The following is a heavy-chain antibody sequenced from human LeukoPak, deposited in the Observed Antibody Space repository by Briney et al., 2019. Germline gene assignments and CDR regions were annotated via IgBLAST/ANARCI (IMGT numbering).Heavy chain of an antibody. V-gene: IGHV3-30*01. J-gene: IGHJ4*02. CDR3: ARAEWIQLWASGY. Sequence: PGGSLTLSCAASGFTFSRYAMHGVRQPPGKGLEWVAVISYDGSNKYYADSVKGRFTISRENSKNTLYLQMNSLRAEDTAVCYCARAEWIQLWASGYWGQGTLVTVSS. CDR2: ISYDGSNK. CDR1: GFTFSRYA. D-gene: IGHD5-18*01.